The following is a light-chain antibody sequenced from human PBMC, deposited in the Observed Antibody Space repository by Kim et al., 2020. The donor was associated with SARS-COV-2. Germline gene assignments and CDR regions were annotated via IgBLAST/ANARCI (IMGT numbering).Light chain of an antibody. Sequence: LSPGERATLSCRASQSVSSSYLAWYQQKPGQAPRLLIYGASSRATGIPDRFSGSGSGTDFTLTISRLEPEDFAVYYCQQYGSSGTFGQGTKVEIK. CDR1: QSVSSSY. J-gene: IGKJ1*01. CDR3: QQYGSSGT. V-gene: IGKV3-20*01. CDR2: GAS.